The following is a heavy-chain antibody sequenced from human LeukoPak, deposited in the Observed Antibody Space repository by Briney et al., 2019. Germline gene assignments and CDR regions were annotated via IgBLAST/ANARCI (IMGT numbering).Heavy chain of an antibody. D-gene: IGHD3-10*01. CDR3: VRELPYFDY. V-gene: IGHV1-18*01. CDR1: GYNFASYD. CDR2: ISAYNGFT. J-gene: IGHJ4*02. Sequence: GASVKVFCKASGYNFASYDFSWVRQAPGQRPEWIGWISAYNGFTNYAQKFQDRVTLTTDTSTTTAYMDLRSLRSDDTAMYYCVRELPYFDYWGQGTLVTVSS.